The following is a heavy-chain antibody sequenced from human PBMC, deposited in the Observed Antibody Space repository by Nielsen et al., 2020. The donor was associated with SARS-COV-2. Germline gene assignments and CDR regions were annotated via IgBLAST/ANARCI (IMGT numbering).Heavy chain of an antibody. D-gene: IGHD3-10*01. J-gene: IGHJ6*03. V-gene: IGHV1-18*04. CDR3: ARDGITMVRGVIQYYYYYYMDV. Sequence: ASVKVSCKASGYTFTSYGISWVRQAPGQGLEWMGWISAYNGNTNYAQKLQGRVTMTTDTSTSIAYMELRSLRSDDTAVYYCARDGITMVRGVIQYYYYYYMDVWGKGTTVTVSS. CDR1: GYTFTSYG. CDR2: ISAYNGNT.